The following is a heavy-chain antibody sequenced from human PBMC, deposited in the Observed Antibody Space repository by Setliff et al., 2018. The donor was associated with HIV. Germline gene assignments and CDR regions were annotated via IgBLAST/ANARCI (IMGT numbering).Heavy chain of an antibody. V-gene: IGHV3-72*01. CDR1: GFTFSDHY. CDR3: ASARIPTGGTSTSLDY. Sequence: LRLSCAASGFTFSDHYMDWVRQAPGKGLEWVGRIRDKVNTYTTKYAASVKGRFTISRDDSKNSLFLQLNSLKTEDTAVYYCASARIPTGGTSTSLDYWGQGALVTVSS. CDR2: IRDKVNTYTT. D-gene: IGHD1-1*01. J-gene: IGHJ4*02.